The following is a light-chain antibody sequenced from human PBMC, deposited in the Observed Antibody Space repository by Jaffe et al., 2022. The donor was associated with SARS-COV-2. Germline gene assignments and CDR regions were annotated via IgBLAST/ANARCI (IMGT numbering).Light chain of an antibody. CDR2: DVS. V-gene: IGLV2-14*01. J-gene: IGLJ1*01. CDR3: SSYTSSRYV. Sequence: QSALTQPAFVSGSPGQSITISCTGTSSDVGGYNYVSWYQQHPGKAPKLMIYDVSNRPSGVSNRFSGSKSGNTASLTISGLQAEDEADYYCSSYTSSRYVFGTGTKVTVL. CDR1: SSDVGGYNY.